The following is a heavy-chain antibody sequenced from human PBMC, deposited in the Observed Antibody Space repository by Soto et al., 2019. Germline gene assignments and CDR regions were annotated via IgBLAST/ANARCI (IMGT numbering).Heavy chain of an antibody. CDR1: GFTFSSYW. Sequence: GGSLRLSCAASGFTFSSYWMSWVRQAPGKGLEWVANIKQDGSEKYYVDSVKGRFTISRDNAKNSLYLQMNSLRAEDTAVYYCARHYCGGDCYIDYWGQGTLVTVSS. J-gene: IGHJ4*02. CDR2: IKQDGSEK. CDR3: ARHYCGGDCYIDY. V-gene: IGHV3-7*05. D-gene: IGHD2-21*02.